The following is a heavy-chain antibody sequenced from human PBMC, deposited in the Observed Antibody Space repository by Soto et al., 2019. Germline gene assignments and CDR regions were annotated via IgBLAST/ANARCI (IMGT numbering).Heavy chain of an antibody. D-gene: IGHD2-8*02. J-gene: IGHJ6*02. CDR3: ASHFTGVLVLGTSPPGGDNYGWDV. CDR1: GGPFSRYT. Sequence: ASVKVSCKASGGPFSRYTFTWVRQAPGPGAERKRKIIPILDIPNYAQNFQGRVTITADKSTSTAYMELSSLTSDDTAVYYCASHFTGVLVLGTSPPGGDNYGWDVWGQGTTVTVSS. CDR2: IIPILDIP. V-gene: IGHV1-69*02.